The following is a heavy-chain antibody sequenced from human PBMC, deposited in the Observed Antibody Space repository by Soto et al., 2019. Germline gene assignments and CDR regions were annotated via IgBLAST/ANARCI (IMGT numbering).Heavy chain of an antibody. CDR3: AKEPAGIAARRGYFDY. Sequence: PWGSLRLSCAASGFTFSSYAMSCVRQAPWKGLEWVSSISGSGVSTYYADSVKGRFTISRDNSKNTLYLQMNSLRAEDTAVYYCAKEPAGIAARRGYFDYWGQGTLVTVSS. CDR1: GFTFSSYA. V-gene: IGHV3-23*01. J-gene: IGHJ4*02. D-gene: IGHD6-6*01. CDR2: ISGSGVST.